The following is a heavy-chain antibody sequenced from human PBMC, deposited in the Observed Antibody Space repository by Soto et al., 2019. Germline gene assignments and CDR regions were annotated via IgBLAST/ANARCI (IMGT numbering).Heavy chain of an antibody. Sequence: QVQLLQSGAEVKKPGSSVKVSCKVSGGAFNNYALNGVRHGPGQGLEWLGGIIPLHNTSNYSLKFLGRVTVTADISSTTVYMELNSLTSDDTATYYCASWSNWNPLYYDGLDVWGQGTTVTVSS. V-gene: IGHV1-69*06. CDR3: ASWSNWNPLYYDGLDV. D-gene: IGHD1-20*01. J-gene: IGHJ6*02. CDR2: IIPLHNTS. CDR1: GGAFNNYA.